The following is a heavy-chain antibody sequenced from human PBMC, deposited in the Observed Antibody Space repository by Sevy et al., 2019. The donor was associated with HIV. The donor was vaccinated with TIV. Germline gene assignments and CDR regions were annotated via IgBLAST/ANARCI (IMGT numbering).Heavy chain of an antibody. D-gene: IGHD6-13*01. CDR3: ARDLYPLNNAIAAAGTGIPYYYYGIDV. J-gene: IGHJ6*02. CDR2: ISSSSSYI. CDR1: GFTFSSYS. V-gene: IGHV3-21*01. Sequence: GGSLRLSCAASGFTFSSYSMNWVRQAPGKGLEWVSSISSSSSYIYYADSVKGRFTISRDNAKNSLYLQMNSLRAEDTAVYYCARDLYPLNNAIAAAGTGIPYYYYGIDVWGQGTTVTVSS.